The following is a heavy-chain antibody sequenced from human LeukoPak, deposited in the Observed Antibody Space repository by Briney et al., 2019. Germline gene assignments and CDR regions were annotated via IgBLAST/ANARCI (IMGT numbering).Heavy chain of an antibody. CDR3: ARSQFRGWYNQVGWFDP. CDR1: GGSISSSSYY. CDR2: IYYSGST. V-gene: IGHV4-39*01. D-gene: IGHD6-19*01. J-gene: IGHJ5*02. Sequence: SETLSLTCTVSGGSISSSSYYWGWIRQPPGKGLEWVGSIYYSGSTYYNPSLKSRVTISVDTSKNQFSLKLSSVTAADTAVYYCARSQFRGWYNQVGWFDPWGQGTLVTVSS.